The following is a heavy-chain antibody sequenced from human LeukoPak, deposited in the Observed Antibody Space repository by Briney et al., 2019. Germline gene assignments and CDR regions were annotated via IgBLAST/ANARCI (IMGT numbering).Heavy chain of an antibody. CDR1: GFTVSSDY. CDR2: ISFSGDNS. J-gene: IGHJ3*01. D-gene: IGHD5-24*01. CDR3: AKDIQLST. Sequence: PGGSLRLSCAASGFTVSSDYMSWVRQAPGKGLEWVALISFSGDNSYYADSVKGRFSVSRDNSENTLSLQMNSLRVEDTARYYCAKDIQLSTWGLGTMVTVSS. V-gene: IGHV3-23*01.